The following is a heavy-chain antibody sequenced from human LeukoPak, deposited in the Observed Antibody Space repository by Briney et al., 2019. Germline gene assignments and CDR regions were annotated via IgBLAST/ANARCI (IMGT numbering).Heavy chain of an antibody. CDR1: GGSISSYY. Sequence: SETLSLTCTVSGGSISSYYWSWIRQPPGKGLEWIGYIYNSGSTNYNPSLKSRVTISVDTSKNQFSLKLSSVTAADTAVYYCARDGGITIFGVVTHDAFDIWGQGTMVTVSS. D-gene: IGHD3-3*01. CDR3: ARDGGITIFGVVTHDAFDI. J-gene: IGHJ3*02. V-gene: IGHV4-59*12. CDR2: IYNSGST.